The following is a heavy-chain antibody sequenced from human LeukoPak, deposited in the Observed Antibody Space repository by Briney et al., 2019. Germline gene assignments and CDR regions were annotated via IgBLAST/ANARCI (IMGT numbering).Heavy chain of an antibody. Sequence: GEALQISCKASGYSSISYCIGCVRQMPGKGLEWMGIIYPGDSDSRYYPSLHGQVTISADKSISTAYLQWSSLKASDTAMYYCARLRYYDSSGYSPLGAFDIWGQGTMVTVSS. D-gene: IGHD3-22*01. CDR3: ARLRYYDSSGYSPLGAFDI. V-gene: IGHV5-51*01. CDR1: GYSSISYC. J-gene: IGHJ3*02. CDR2: IYPGDSDS.